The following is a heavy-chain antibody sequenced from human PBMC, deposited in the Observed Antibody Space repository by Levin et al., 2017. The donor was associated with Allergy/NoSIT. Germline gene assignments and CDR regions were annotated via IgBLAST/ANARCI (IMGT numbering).Heavy chain of an antibody. CDR1: GFTFTIYD. J-gene: IGHJ5*02. Sequence: WASVKVSCKASGFTFTIYDIHWVRQAPGQGLEWVGRLNPNTGGTDSAQKFMGRVTMTRDTSTTTAFMELTRLRPDDTAIYYCARETIAAPPYNWFDTWGQGALVTVSS. D-gene: IGHD6-13*01. CDR3: ARETIAAPPYNWFDT. CDR2: LNPNTGGT. V-gene: IGHV1-2*06.